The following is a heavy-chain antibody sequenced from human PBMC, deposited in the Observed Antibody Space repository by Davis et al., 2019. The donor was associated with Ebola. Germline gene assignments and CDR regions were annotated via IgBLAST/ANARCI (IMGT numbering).Heavy chain of an antibody. CDR2: LYSGGET. J-gene: IGHJ4*02. CDR3: ATIPAEGVDH. Sequence: GESLKISCAISGFSVITNYMSWVRQAPGKGLEWISVLYSGGETYYADSVKGRFTISRDNSKNTVSLQMNGLRAEDTAVYYCATIPAEGVDHWGQGTLVTVSS. D-gene: IGHD6-13*01. CDR1: GFSVITNY. V-gene: IGHV3-66*01.